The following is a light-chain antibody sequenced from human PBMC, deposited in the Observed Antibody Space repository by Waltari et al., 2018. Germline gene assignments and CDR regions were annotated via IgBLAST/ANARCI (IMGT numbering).Light chain of an antibody. CDR1: TSNFGTTDF. CDR2: EAF. CDR3: CSSAGSSLFLL. V-gene: IGLV2-23*01. J-gene: IGLJ3*02. Sequence: QSALTQPASVSGSPGQSITISCLGTTSNFGTTDFVSWYQQRPGNAPKLLIYEAFKRPSGVSNRFSGSKSGNTASLTISGLQPEDGADYYCCSSAGSSLFLLFGGGTRLTVL.